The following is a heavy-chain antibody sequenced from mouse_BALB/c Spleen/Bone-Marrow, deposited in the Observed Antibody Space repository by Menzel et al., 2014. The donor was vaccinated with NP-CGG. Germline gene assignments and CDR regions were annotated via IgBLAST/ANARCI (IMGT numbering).Heavy chain of an antibody. J-gene: IGHJ2*01. Sequence: VQLQQSGAELVKPGAPVKLSCKASGYTFTSYWMNWVKQRPGRGLEWIGRIDPSDSETHYNQKFKDKATLTVDKSSSTAYIQLSSLTSEDSAVDYCARNWVYFVYWGQGPPLTASS. CDR1: GYTFTSYW. CDR3: ARNWVYFVY. V-gene: IGHV1-69*02. D-gene: IGHD4-1*01. CDR2: IDPSDSET.